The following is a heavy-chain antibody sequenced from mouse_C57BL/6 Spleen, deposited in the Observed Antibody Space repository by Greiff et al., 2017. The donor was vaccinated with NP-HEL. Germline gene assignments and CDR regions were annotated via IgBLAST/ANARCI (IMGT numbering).Heavy chain of an antibody. Sequence: EVQLQQSGPELVKPGASVKISCKASGYTFTDYYMNWVKQSHGKSLEWIGDINPNNGGTSYNQKFKGKATLTVDKSSSTAYMELRSLTSEDSAVYYCARDPYGSSFYWYFDVWGTGTTVTVSS. D-gene: IGHD1-1*01. J-gene: IGHJ1*03. CDR3: ARDPYGSSFYWYFDV. V-gene: IGHV1-26*01. CDR2: INPNNGGT. CDR1: GYTFTDYY.